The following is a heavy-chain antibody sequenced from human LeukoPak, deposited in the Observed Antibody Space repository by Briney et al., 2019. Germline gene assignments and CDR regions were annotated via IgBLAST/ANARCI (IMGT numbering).Heavy chain of an antibody. J-gene: IGHJ6*03. V-gene: IGHV3-48*04. CDR1: GFTFSSYS. D-gene: IGHD3-3*02. CDR2: ISSSSSTI. Sequence: QAGGSLRLSCAASGFTFSSYSMNWVRQAPGKGLKWVSYISSSSSTIYYADSVKGRFTISRDNAKNSLYLQMNSLRAEDTAVYYCATVSLRHSMRYMDVWGKGTTVTVSS. CDR3: ATVSLRHSMRYMDV.